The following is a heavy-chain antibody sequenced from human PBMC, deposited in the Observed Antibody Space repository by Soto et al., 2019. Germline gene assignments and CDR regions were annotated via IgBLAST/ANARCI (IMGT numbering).Heavy chain of an antibody. CDR1: GGTFSNYP. CDR3: ASGGEYYDENLPHYYFFGMHV. Sequence: QVQLVQSGAEVQKPGSSVKVSCKASGGTFSNYPITWVRRAPGQGLEWLGGIIPIFGKADYTQKFQGRFTFTADEPTSTAYMEISSLRSEDTAVYYCASGGEYYDENLPHYYFFGMHVWGPGTTFTVSS. J-gene: IGHJ6*02. V-gene: IGHV1-69*01. CDR2: IIPIFGKA. D-gene: IGHD3-16*01.